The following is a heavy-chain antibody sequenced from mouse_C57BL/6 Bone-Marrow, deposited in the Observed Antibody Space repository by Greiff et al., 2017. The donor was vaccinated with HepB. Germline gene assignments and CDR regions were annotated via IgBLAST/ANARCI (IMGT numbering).Heavy chain of an antibody. J-gene: IGHJ4*01. CDR2: INPNNGGT. D-gene: IGHD1-1*01. CDR1: GYTFTDYN. Sequence: EVQLQQSGPELVKPGASVKMSCKASGYTFTDYNMHWVKQSHGKSLEWIGYINPNNGGTSYNQKFKGKATLTVNKSSSTAYMELRSLTSEDSAVYYCARRLYYYGSSYYYAMYYWGQGTSVTVSS. V-gene: IGHV1-22*01. CDR3: ARRLYYYGSSYYYAMYY.